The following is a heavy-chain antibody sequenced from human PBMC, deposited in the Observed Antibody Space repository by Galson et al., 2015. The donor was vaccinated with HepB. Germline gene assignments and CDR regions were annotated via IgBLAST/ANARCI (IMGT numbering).Heavy chain of an antibody. CDR1: GFTFSGHS. CDR3: ARWSLAFDF. Sequence: SLRLSCAGSGFTFSGHSMTWVRQAPGKGLEWVSYITAMSTITYYADSVKGRFTISRDNVKNLLYLQMNSLRAEDTAIYYCARWSLAFDFWGQGTMLTVSS. V-gene: IGHV3-48*01. CDR2: ITAMSTIT. J-gene: IGHJ3*01.